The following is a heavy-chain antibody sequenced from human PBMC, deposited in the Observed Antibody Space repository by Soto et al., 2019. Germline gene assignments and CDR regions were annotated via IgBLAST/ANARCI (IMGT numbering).Heavy chain of an antibody. J-gene: IGHJ4*02. CDR1: GLTFSSYW. Sequence: GGSLRLSCASGLTFSSYWMTWVRQAPGKGLEWVANINQDGSVKYYVDSVKGRFTISRDYAKNSLYLQMNSLRAEDTAVYYCARGFSGDYWGQGTLVTVSS. V-gene: IGHV3-7*01. CDR3: ARGFSGDY. CDR2: INQDGSVK. D-gene: IGHD3-3*01.